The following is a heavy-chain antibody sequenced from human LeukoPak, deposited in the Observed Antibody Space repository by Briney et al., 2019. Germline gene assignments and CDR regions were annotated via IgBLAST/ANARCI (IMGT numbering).Heavy chain of an antibody. D-gene: IGHD3-3*01. V-gene: IGHV1-2*02. Sequence: ASVKVSCKASGYTFTGYYMHWVRQAPGQGLEWMGWINPNSGGTNYAQKFQGRVTMTRDTSISTAYMELSRLRSDDTAVYYCARGWDYDFWSGYQTWGQGTLVTVSS. CDR1: GYTFTGYY. J-gene: IGHJ5*02. CDR3: ARGWDYDFWSGYQT. CDR2: INPNSGGT.